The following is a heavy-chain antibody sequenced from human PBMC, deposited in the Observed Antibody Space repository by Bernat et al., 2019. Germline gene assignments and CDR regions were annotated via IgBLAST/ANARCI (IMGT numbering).Heavy chain of an antibody. CDR1: GFTFSTYA. CDR3: ARDRQQFVPFDY. D-gene: IGHD6-6*01. V-gene: IGHV3-30*01. J-gene: IGHJ4*02. Sequence: QVQLVESGGGVVQPGRSLRLSCAASGFTFSTYAMHWVRQATGKGLEWVAVISDDGGDKYYADSVKGRFTISKDNSKNTLYLQMNSLRAEDTAVYYCARDRQQFVPFDYWGQGTLVTVSS. CDR2: ISDDGGDK.